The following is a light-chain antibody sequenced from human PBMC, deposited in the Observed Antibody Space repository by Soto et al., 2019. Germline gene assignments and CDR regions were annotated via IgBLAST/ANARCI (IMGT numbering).Light chain of an antibody. CDR2: GAS. V-gene: IGKV3-15*01. CDR1: QSVSSN. J-gene: IGKJ4*01. CDR3: QQYNNSPLT. Sequence: EIVMTQSPATLSVSPGERATLSCRASQSVSSNLAWYQQKPGQAPRLLIYGASTRATGIPARFSGSASGTEFTLTISRLQSEDFAVYFCQQYNNSPLTFGGGTKVEIK.